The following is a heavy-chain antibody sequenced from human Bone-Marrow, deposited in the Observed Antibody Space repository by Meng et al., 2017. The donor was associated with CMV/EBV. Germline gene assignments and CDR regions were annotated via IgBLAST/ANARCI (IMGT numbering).Heavy chain of an antibody. D-gene: IGHD5-24*01. Sequence: ASGKVSCKASGYTFTGYYMHWVRQAPGQGLEWMGWISAYNGNTNYAQKLQGRVTMTTDTSTSTAYMELRSLRSDDTAVYYCARGPDDYNSLGWYDPWGQGTLVTVSS. V-gene: IGHV1-18*04. CDR2: ISAYNGNT. J-gene: IGHJ5*02. CDR3: ARGPDDYNSLGWYDP. CDR1: GYTFTGYY.